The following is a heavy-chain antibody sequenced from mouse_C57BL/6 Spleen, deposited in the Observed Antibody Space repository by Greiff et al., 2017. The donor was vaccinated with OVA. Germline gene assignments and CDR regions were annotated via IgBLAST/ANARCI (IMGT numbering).Heavy chain of an antibody. V-gene: IGHV1-5*01. CDR3: TSYYFWFAY. CDR1: GYTIPSYW. D-gene: IGHD1-1*01. CDR2: IYPGNSDT. J-gene: IGHJ3*01. Sequence: EVKLQQSGTVLARPGASVKMSCKTSGYTIPSYWMHWVKQRPGQGLEWIGAIYPGNSDTRYNQKFKGKAQLTAVTAASTAYMELSILTNDASAVYYCTSYYFWFAYWGQGTLVTVSA.